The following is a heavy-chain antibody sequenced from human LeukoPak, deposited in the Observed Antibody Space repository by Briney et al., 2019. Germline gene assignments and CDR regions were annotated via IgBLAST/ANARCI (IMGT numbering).Heavy chain of an antibody. V-gene: IGHV1-46*01. Sequence: ASVKIFCKASGYRFTSYYVNRLRQAPGQGLEWMGIINPNGGGTTYTGKFQGRVSMTRDTSTSTVYMELSSLRPDDTAIYYCARDPISSNWPRGHFFDPWGQGTLVTVSS. CDR3: ARDPISSNWPRGHFFDP. CDR2: INPNGGGT. J-gene: IGHJ5*02. D-gene: IGHD3-3*02. CDR1: GYRFTSYY.